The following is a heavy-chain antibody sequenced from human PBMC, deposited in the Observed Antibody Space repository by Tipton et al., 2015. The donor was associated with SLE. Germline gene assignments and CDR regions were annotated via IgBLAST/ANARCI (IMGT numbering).Heavy chain of an antibody. CDR3: ARMRGGYNAHH. D-gene: IGHD5-24*01. J-gene: IGHJ5*02. CDR2: ISYSGST. V-gene: IGHV4-59*01. Sequence: TLSLTCTVSGDSITSDYWTWIRQPPGKGLEWIGYISYSGSTNYSPSVRSRVSISLDTSKNQFSLKVKSVTTADTAVYYCARMRGGYNAHHWGQGILVTVSS. CDR1: GDSITSDY.